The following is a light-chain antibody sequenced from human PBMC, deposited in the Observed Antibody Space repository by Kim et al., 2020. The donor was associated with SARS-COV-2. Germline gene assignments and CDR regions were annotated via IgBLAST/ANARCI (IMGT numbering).Light chain of an antibody. CDR3: QQHNNWPWT. J-gene: IGKJ1*01. Sequence: EIVMTQSPATLSVSPGERATLSCRASQSVSSNLAWYQHKPGQAPRLLIYGASTRATGIPARFSGSGSGTEFTLTISSLQSEDFGVYCCQQHNNWPWTFGQGTKVDIK. CDR2: GAS. V-gene: IGKV3-15*01. CDR1: QSVSSN.